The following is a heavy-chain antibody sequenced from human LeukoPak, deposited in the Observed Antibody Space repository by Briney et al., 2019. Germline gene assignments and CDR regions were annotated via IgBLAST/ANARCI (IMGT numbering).Heavy chain of an antibody. CDR3: ARDSSRGYTYAFDY. Sequence: ASVKVSCKASGYTFISYYMHWVRQAPGQGLEWMGWISPNSGGSNYAQKFQGRVTMTRDTSINTAYMELSRLRSDDAAVYFCARDSSRGYTYAFDYWGQGTLVSVSS. CDR1: GYTFISYY. V-gene: IGHV1-2*02. CDR2: ISPNSGGS. J-gene: IGHJ4*02. D-gene: IGHD5-18*01.